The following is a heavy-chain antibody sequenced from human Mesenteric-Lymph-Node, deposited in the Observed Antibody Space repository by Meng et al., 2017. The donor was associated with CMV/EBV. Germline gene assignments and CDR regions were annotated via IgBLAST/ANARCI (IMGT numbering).Heavy chain of an antibody. V-gene: IGHV1-2*02. Sequence: ASVKVSCKASGYTFTDYYVHWVRQAPGQGPEWMGWINPKSGGTNYAPKFQGRVTMTRDTSISTAYMELNRLSSDDTAVYYCAPRDTGSFDYWGQGTLVTVSS. J-gene: IGHJ4*02. CDR1: GYTFTDYY. D-gene: IGHD2-8*02. CDR3: APRDTGSFDY. CDR2: INPKSGGT.